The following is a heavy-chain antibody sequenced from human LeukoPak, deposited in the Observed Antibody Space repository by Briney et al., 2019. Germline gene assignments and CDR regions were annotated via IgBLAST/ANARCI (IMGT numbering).Heavy chain of an antibody. CDR1: GYTLTELS. J-gene: IGHJ1*01. D-gene: IGHD6-19*01. CDR3: VRQTQSSGLEH. Sequence: ASVKVSCKVSGYTLTELSMHWVRQTPGKGPEWMGGFDPEDGETSYGQKLQGRVTMTEDTSTDTAYMELSSLRAEDTAVYYCVRQTQSSGLEHWGQGTLVTVSS. CDR2: FDPEDGET. V-gene: IGHV1-24*01.